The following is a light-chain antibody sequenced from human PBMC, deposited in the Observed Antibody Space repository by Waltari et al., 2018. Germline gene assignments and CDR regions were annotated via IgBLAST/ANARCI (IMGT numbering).Light chain of an antibody. CDR3: ATWDDSLSGYV. CDR1: SSHIGRNF. CDR2: RNN. V-gene: IGLV1-47*01. Sequence: QSVVTQPPSASGPPGQRVTASCSGTSSHIGRNFIFWYQHLPGTAPKLLIYRNNQRPSGVPDRFSASKSGTYASLAISGLRSEDEADYYCATWDDSLSGYVFGPGTKVTVL. J-gene: IGLJ1*01.